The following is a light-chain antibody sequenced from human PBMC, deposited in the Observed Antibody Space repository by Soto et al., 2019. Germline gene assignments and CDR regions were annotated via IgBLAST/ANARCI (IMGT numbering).Light chain of an antibody. CDR2: GAS. CDR3: QQYGSSPPWT. J-gene: IGKJ1*01. V-gene: IGKV3-20*01. Sequence: ELVLTQSPGTLSLSPGESATLSCRASQSVSSSYLAWYQQKPDQAPRLLIYGASSRATGIPDRFSGSGSGTDFTPTISRLEPEDFAVYYCQQYGSSPPWTCGQGTKVDIK. CDR1: QSVSSSY.